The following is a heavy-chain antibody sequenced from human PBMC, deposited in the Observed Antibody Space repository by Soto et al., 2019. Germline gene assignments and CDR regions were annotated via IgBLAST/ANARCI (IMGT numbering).Heavy chain of an antibody. CDR1: GYTFTSYA. V-gene: IGHV1-18*01. J-gene: IGHJ4*02. CDR2: IIAYNGNT. Sequence: QVHLVQSGTEVKKPGTSMKVSCRASGYTFTSYAINWVRQAPGQGLEWVGGIIAYNGNTHSAQKPQGRVTMTIDTPTSTAYLELRSLRSDDTAVYYCARGHPSTDHGAGSSFDTWGQGTLLTVSA. CDR3: ARGHPSTDHGAGSSFDT. D-gene: IGHD3-10*01.